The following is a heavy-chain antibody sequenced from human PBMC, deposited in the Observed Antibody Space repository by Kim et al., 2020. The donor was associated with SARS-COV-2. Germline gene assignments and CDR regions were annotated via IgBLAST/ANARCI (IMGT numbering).Heavy chain of an antibody. CDR2: IYPGDSDT. J-gene: IGHJ3*02. CDR1: GYSFISYW. D-gene: IGHD1-26*01. V-gene: IGHV5-51*01. Sequence: GESLKISCKGSGYSFISYWIGWVRQMPGKGLEWMGIIYPGDSDTRYSPSFQGQVIISADKSISTAYLQWTSLKASDTAMYYCARQGGSNYHAFDIWGQGTVVTVSS. CDR3: ARQGGSNYHAFDI.